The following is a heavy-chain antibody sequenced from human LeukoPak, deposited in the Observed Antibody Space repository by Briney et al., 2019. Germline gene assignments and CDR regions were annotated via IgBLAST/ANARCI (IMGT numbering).Heavy chain of an antibody. Sequence: PSQTLSLTCTVSGGSISSGDYYWSWIRQPPGKGLEWIGYIYYSGSTYYNPSLKSRVTISVDTSKNQFSLKLSSVTAADTAVYYCARGFFTIFGVVSHDAFDIWGQGTMVTVSS. V-gene: IGHV4-30-4*08. CDR2: IYYSGST. CDR3: ARGFFTIFGVVSHDAFDI. J-gene: IGHJ3*02. D-gene: IGHD3-3*01. CDR1: GGSISSGDYY.